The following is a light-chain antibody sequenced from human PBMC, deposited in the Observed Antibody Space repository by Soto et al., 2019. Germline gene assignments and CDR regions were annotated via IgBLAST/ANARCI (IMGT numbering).Light chain of an antibody. CDR2: DAS. V-gene: IGKV3-11*01. Sequence: EIVLRQSPATLSLSPGERATLSCRASQSVRSYLAWSQQKPGQAPRLLLYDASNRATGIPARFSGSGSGTDFTLTISSLEHEDFGVYYCQQRSNWPYTCGQGTKLEIK. CDR1: QSVRSY. J-gene: IGKJ2*01. CDR3: QQRSNWPYT.